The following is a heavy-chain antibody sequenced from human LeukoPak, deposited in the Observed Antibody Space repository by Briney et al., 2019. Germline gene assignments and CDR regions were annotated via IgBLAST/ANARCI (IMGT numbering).Heavy chain of an antibody. CDR1: GYTFTGYY. Sequence: ASVKVSCKASGYTFTGYYMHWVRQAPGQGLGWMGWINPNSGGTNYAQKFQGRVTMTRDTSISTAYMELSRLRSDDTAVYYCASLRGVMAYYYYGMDVWGQGTTVTVSS. V-gene: IGHV1-2*02. J-gene: IGHJ6*02. D-gene: IGHD3-10*01. CDR2: INPNSGGT. CDR3: ASLRGVMAYYYYGMDV.